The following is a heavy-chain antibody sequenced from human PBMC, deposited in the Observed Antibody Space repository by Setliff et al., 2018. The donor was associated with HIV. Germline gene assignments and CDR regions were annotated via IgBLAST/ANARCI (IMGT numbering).Heavy chain of an antibody. CDR3: AKDPGATVYGFYMDA. J-gene: IGHJ6*03. Sequence: GGSLRLSCAASGFTFSNYVMTWVRQAPGKGLEWVSSISGRDDGTYYADSVEGRFTISRDNSKNTLYLEMNTLRTDDTALYYCAKDPGATVYGFYMDAWGKGTTVTVSS. D-gene: IGHD4-17*01. CDR1: GFTFSNYV. V-gene: IGHV3-23*01. CDR2: ISGRDDGT.